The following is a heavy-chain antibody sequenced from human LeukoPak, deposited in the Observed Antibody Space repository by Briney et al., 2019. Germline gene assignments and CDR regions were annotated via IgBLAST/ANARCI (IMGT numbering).Heavy chain of an antibody. J-gene: IGHJ4*02. CDR1: GYTFTSYY. D-gene: IGHD5-12*01. CDR3: AYGAGYSGYDTTDFDY. Sequence: GASVKVSCKASGYTFTSYYMHWVRQAPGQGLEWMGIINPSGGSTSYAQKFQGRVTITADKSTSTAYMELSSLRSEDTAVYYCAYGAGYSGYDTTDFDYWGQGTLVTVSS. CDR2: INPSGGST. V-gene: IGHV1-46*01.